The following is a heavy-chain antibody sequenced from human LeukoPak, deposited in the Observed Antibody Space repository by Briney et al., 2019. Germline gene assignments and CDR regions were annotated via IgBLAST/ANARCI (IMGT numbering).Heavy chain of an antibody. CDR1: AYTYTDYY. D-gene: IGHD1-26*01. V-gene: IGHV1-2*02. CDR2: INSNSGGT. J-gene: IGHJ4*02. Sequence: ASVKVSCKASAYTYTDYYIHWVRQAPGQGLEWMGWINSNSGGTNYAQKFQGRVSMTTDTSISTTYMELSRLTSDDTAVYYCARDTPGRSASHWGQGTLVTVSS. CDR3: ARDTPGRSASH.